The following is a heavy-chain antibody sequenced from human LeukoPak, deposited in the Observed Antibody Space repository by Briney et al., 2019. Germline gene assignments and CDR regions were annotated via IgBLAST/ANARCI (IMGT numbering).Heavy chain of an antibody. J-gene: IGHJ4*02. CDR3: ARAATVTTKFDY. CDR1: GYTFTSYG. D-gene: IGHD4-17*01. CDR2: ISAYNGNT. V-gene: IGHV1-18*01. Sequence: ASVKVSCKASGYTFTSYGISWVRQPPGQGLEGMVWISAYNGNTNYAQKLEGRVTMTTDTSTSTAYMELRSLRSGDTAVYYCARAATVTTKFDYWGQGTLVSVPS.